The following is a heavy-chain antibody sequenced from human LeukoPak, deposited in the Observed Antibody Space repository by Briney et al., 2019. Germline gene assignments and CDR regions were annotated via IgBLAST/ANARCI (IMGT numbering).Heavy chain of an antibody. J-gene: IGHJ4*02. CDR3: VSYCSSITCYTRAVDY. CDR2: IYHSGSA. CDR1: GYSITSGYN. V-gene: IGHV4-38-2*02. D-gene: IGHD2-2*02. Sequence: SETLSLTCTVSGYSITSGYNWAWIRQPPGKVLEWIGSIYHSGSAYYNPSLKSRVTISVDTSKNQFSLKLSSVTAADTAVYYCVSYCSSITCYTRAVDYWAQETLVTVSS.